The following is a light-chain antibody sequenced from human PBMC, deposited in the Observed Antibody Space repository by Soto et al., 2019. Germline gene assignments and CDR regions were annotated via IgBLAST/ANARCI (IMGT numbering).Light chain of an antibody. V-gene: IGKV3-15*01. J-gene: IGKJ1*01. Sequence: STGERATLSCRASQSVSSSYLAWYQQKPGQAPRLLIYGASTRATGIPARFSGSGSGTEFTLTISSLQSEDFAVYYCQQYTNWLRRFGQGSKVAIK. CDR1: QSVSSSY. CDR3: QQYTNWLRR. CDR2: GAS.